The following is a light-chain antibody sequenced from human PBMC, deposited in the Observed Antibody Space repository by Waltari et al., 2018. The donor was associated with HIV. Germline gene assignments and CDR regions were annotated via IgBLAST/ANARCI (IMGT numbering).Light chain of an antibody. Sequence: QSALTQPASVSGSPGQSLTISCPGTSSDVGGYNYVSWYQQHPGKAPNLMFYEVSNRPAGVSNRFSCSKSGNTAALTISGLQAEYEADYYCSTDTLSSTHVVFGGGTKLTVL. CDR3: STDTLSSTHVV. J-gene: IGLJ2*01. CDR1: SSDVGGYNY. V-gene: IGLV2-14*01. CDR2: EVS.